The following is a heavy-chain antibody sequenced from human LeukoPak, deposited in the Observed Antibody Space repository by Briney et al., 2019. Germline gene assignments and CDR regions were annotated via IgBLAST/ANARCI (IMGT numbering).Heavy chain of an antibody. V-gene: IGHV3-21*05. CDR3: ARDGSVAVPGTLYFDS. J-gene: IGHJ4*02. CDR1: GFTFSSYG. Sequence: GRSLRLSCAASGFTFSSYGMHWVRQAPGKGLEWVAYIGDSGGDIHYADSVKGRFTISRYNADNSLYLQMDSLRAEDTAVYYCARDGSVAVPGTLYFDSWGQGTLVTVSS. D-gene: IGHD6-19*01. CDR2: IGDSGGDI.